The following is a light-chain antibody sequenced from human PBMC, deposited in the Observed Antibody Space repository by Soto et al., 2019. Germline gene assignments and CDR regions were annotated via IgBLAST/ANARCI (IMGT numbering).Light chain of an antibody. CDR2: GAS. Sequence: ETVLTQSPDTLSLSPGERATLSCRASQTVSNNYLAWYQHKPGQAPRLLIYGASTRATGIPDRFSGSGSGTDFTLTISGLEPEDFAVYYCQQYGSSPWTFGQGTKVEIK. V-gene: IGKV3-20*01. CDR3: QQYGSSPWT. J-gene: IGKJ1*01. CDR1: QTVSNNY.